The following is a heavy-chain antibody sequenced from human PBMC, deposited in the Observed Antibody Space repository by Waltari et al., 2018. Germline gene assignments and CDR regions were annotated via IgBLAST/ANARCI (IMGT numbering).Heavy chain of an antibody. CDR1: GGSISSGRYY. D-gene: IGHD2-21*01. Sequence: QVQLQESGPGLVKPSQTLSLTCTVSGGSISSGRYYWSWIRQPAGKGLEWIGYIYTSGTSNYNPSLKSRVTISVDTSKNHFSLKLSSVTAADTSVYYCARYEVVIDYWGQGTLVTVSS. CDR3: ARYEVVIDY. J-gene: IGHJ4*02. V-gene: IGHV4-61*09. CDR2: IYTSGTS.